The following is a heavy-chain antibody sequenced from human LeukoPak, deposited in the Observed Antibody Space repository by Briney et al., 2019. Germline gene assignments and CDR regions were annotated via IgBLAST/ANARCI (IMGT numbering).Heavy chain of an antibody. V-gene: IGHV4-59*08. D-gene: IGHD4-17*01. CDR2: IYYSGST. J-gene: IGHJ6*03. Sequence: PSETLSLTCTVSGGSISSYYWSWIRQPPGEGLEWIGYIYYSGSTNYNPSLKSRVTISVDTSKNQFSLKLSSVTAADTAVYYCARMDYGERYYYYMDVWGKGTTVTVSS. CDR1: GGSISSYY. CDR3: ARMDYGERYYYYMDV.